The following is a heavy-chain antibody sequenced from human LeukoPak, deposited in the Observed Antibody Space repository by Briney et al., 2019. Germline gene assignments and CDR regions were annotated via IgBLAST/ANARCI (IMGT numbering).Heavy chain of an antibody. D-gene: IGHD2-15*01. J-gene: IGHJ4*02. CDR3: ARAPLGYCSGGSCYDLDY. V-gene: IGHV3-21*01. Sequence: GGSLRLSCAASGFTFSSYSMNWVRQAPGKGLEWVSSISSSSSYIYYADSVKGRFTISRDNAKNSLYLQMNSLRAEDTAVYYCARAPLGYCSGGSCYDLDYWGQGNLVTVSS. CDR1: GFTFSSYS. CDR2: ISSSSSYI.